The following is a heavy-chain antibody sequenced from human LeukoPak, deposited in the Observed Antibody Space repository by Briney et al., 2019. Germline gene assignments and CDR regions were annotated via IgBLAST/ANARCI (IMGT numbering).Heavy chain of an antibody. CDR2: INPSGGST. CDR3: ARRYSDSSPFDY. Sequence: ASVKVSCKASGYTFTRYYMHWVRQAPGQGFEWMGIINPSGGSTSYAQRFQGRVTMTRDTSTSTVYMELSSLRSEDTAVYYCARRYSDSSPFDYWGQGTLVTVSS. D-gene: IGHD6-6*01. V-gene: IGHV1-46*01. CDR1: GYTFTRYY. J-gene: IGHJ4*02.